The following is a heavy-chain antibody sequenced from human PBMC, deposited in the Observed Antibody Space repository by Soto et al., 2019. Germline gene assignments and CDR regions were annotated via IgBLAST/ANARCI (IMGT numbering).Heavy chain of an antibody. D-gene: IGHD6-19*01. Sequence: EVQLLESGGDLVQPGGSLRLSCAASGFTFSDYGMNWVRQAPGKGLEWVSGTTGGGDTTYYADSVKGRFIISRDNSKSILYLQMNSLRGEDTGTYYCAKGIYGSGWPYWGQGTLVTVSS. V-gene: IGHV3-23*01. J-gene: IGHJ4*02. CDR3: AKGIYGSGWPY. CDR1: GFTFSDYG. CDR2: TTGGGDTT.